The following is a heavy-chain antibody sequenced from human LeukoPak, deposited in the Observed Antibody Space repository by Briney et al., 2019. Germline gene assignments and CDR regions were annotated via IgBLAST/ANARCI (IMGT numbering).Heavy chain of an antibody. CDR3: ARRDY. CDR1: GFTFSNYE. J-gene: IGHJ4*02. CDR2: ISSSGNTI. V-gene: IGHV3-48*03. Sequence: PGGSLRLSCAASGFTFSNYEMNWVRQAPGKGLEWISYISSSGNTIYYADSVKGRFTISRDTAKNSLYLQMNSLRAEDTAVYYCARRDYWGQGTLVTVSS.